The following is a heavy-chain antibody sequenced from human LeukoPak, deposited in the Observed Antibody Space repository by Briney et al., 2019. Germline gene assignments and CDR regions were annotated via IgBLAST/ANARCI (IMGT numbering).Heavy chain of an antibody. V-gene: IGHV3-21*01. D-gene: IGHD3-10*01. J-gene: IGHJ4*02. Sequence: GGPLRLSCAASGFTFSSYSMNWVRQAPGKGLEWVSSISSSNTYIYYAGSVKGRFTISRDNAKNSLYLQMNSLRAEDTAVYYCARPLDYHGTTPDYWGQGTLVTVSS. CDR3: ARPLDYHGTTPDY. CDR2: ISSSNTYI. CDR1: GFTFSSYS.